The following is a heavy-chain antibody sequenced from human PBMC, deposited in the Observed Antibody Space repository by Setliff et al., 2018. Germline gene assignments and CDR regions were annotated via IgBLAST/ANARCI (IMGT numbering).Heavy chain of an antibody. V-gene: IGHV4-59*01. Sequence: SETLSLTCTVSGDSINDYYWSWIRQPPGKGLEWIGYVFFTGDTDYNPSLGSRVTISLDRSKTQFSLKLSSVTAADTAVYYCARDRGLEADVVSLINMGDFWGQGTLVTVSS. CDR2: VFFTGDT. CDR1: GDSINDYY. CDR3: ARDRGLEADVVSLINMGDF. J-gene: IGHJ4*02. D-gene: IGHD2-21*01.